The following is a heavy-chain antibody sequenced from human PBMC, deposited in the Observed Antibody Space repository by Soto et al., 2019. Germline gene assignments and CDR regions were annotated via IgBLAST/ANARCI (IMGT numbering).Heavy chain of an antibody. D-gene: IGHD3-16*01. J-gene: IGHJ6*02. CDR3: AKGILSATIGPYAMDV. Sequence: GGSLRLSCRASGFAFSSYAMHWVRQAPGKGLEWVGVISYDGSYIYYADSVKGRFTISRDNSKNTLYVQVNSLRPEDTAVYYCAKGILSATIGPYAMDVWGQGTTGTVS. CDR1: GFAFSSYA. V-gene: IGHV3-30*18. CDR2: ISYDGSYI.